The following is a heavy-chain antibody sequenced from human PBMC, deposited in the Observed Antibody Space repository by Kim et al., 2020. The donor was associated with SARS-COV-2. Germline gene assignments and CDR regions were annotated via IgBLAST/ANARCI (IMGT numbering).Heavy chain of an antibody. V-gene: IGHV4-30-4*01. Sequence: SETLSLTCTVSGGSISSGDYYWSWIRQPPGKGLEWIGYIYYSGSTYYNPSLKSRVTISVDTSKNQFSLKLSSVTAADTAVYYCARADVLVVYAIRGSFDYWGQGTLVTVSS. CDR2: IYYSGST. CDR3: ARADVLVVYAIRGSFDY. J-gene: IGHJ4*02. D-gene: IGHD2-8*02. CDR1: GGSISSGDYY.